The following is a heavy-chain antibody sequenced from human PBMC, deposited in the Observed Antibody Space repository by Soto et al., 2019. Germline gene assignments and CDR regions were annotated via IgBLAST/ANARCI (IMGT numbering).Heavy chain of an antibody. V-gene: IGHV3-23*01. J-gene: IGHJ6*02. D-gene: IGHD2-2*02. CDR3: AKAAYCSSTSCYNGMDV. Sequence: GGSLRLSCAASGFTFISYAMIWVRQAPGKGLEWVSAISGSGGSTYYADSVKGRFTISRDNSKNTLYLQMNSLRAEDTAVYYCAKAAYCSSTSCYNGMDVWGQGTTVTVSS. CDR1: GFTFISYA. CDR2: ISGSGGST.